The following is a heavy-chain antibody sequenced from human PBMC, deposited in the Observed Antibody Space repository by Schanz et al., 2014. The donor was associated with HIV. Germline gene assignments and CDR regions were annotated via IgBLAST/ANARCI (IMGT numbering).Heavy chain of an antibody. Sequence: QVQLVQSGAEVKKPGASVKVSCKASGYSFSDYYIHWVRQAPGQGLEWMGWINPKTGGTHLAQMFQGRVAVTRDTSINTAFMELSSLRSDDTAVYYCARDTNFVLDVWGQGTTVTVSS. CDR1: GYSFSDYY. CDR3: ARDTNFVLDV. D-gene: IGHD2-8*01. V-gene: IGHV1-2*02. CDR2: INPKTGGT. J-gene: IGHJ6*02.